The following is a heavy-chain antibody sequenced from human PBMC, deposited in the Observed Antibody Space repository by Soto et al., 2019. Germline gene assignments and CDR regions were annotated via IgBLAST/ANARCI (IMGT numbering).Heavy chain of an antibody. CDR1: GASLSGVY. CDR3: ASAFKGIIEKTGWPNRYYYGLDV. CDR2: INHSGSA. V-gene: IGHV4-34*01. D-gene: IGHD6-19*01. J-gene: IGHJ6*02. Sequence: QVQLQQWGAGLLKPSETLSLTCGVSGASLSGVYWTWIRQTPGRGLEWIGEINHSGSAYYNPALGDRVTTSVNTSKKKFSLDLTSVTASDTGRYHCASAFKGIIEKTGWPNRYYYGLDVWAQGTAVIVSS.